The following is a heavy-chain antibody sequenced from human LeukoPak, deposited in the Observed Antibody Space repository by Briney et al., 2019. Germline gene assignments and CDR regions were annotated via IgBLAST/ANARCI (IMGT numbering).Heavy chain of an antibody. CDR2: IYGGGST. D-gene: IGHD6-13*01. CDR1: GFTVSSNY. V-gene: IGHV3-66*02. CDR3: ARAGYSSPWAFDY. J-gene: IGHJ4*02. Sequence: GGSLRLSCAASGFTVSSNYMSWVRQAPGKGLEWVSVIYGGGSTYYADSVKGRFTISRDNSKNTLYLQMNSLRAGDTAVYYCARAGYSSPWAFDYWGQGTLVTVSS.